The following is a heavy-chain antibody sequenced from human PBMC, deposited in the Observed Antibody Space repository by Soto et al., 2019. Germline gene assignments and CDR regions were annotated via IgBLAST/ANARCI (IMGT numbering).Heavy chain of an antibody. J-gene: IGHJ6*03. Sequence: GASVKVSCKASGYTFTIYGISWVRQAPGQGLEWMGWISAYNGNTNYAQKLQGRVTMTTDTSTSTAYMELRSLRSDDTAVYYCAREGRSDYSNYYYYYMDVWGKGTTVTVSS. D-gene: IGHD4-4*01. V-gene: IGHV1-18*01. CDR3: AREGRSDYSNYYYYYMDV. CDR2: ISAYNGNT. CDR1: GYTFTIYG.